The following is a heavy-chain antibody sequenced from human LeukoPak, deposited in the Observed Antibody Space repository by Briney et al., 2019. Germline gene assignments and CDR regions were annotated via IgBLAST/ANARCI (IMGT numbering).Heavy chain of an antibody. D-gene: IGHD6-6*01. CDR2: INLGGST. CDR1: GGSFNGYS. CDR3: ATSSKVVRPDSWDY. V-gene: IGHV4-34*01. Sequence: SETLSLTCALYGGSFNGYSWSWIRQSPGKGLEWIGEINLGGSTNYNPSLKSRVTMTIDTSKKEVSLELTSVTASDTSIYFCATSSKVVRPDSWDYWGQGTQVTVSS. J-gene: IGHJ4*02.